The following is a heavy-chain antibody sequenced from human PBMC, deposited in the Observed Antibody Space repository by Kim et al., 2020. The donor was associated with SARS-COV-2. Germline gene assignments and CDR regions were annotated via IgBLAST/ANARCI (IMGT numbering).Heavy chain of an antibody. J-gene: IGHJ4*02. CDR3: ARGQPLDY. V-gene: IGHV4-31*03. Sequence: TLSLTCSVSGGSIRSGGKFWTWIRQHPAKGLEGSGYISYSGNSHYSPSLRSRVSISLQTSENQFSLELTSVTAADTAVYYCARGQPLDYWGQGILFTGS. D-gene: IGHD2-2*01. CDR2: ISYSGNS. CDR1: GGSIRSGGKF.